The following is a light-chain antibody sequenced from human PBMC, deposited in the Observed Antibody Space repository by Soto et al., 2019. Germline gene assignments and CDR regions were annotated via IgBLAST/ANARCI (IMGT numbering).Light chain of an antibody. CDR3: QQYGSSGT. J-gene: IGKJ1*01. Sequence: EIVMTQSPATLSVSPGERANLCCRASQSVSSNLAWYQQKPGQAPRLLIYGASTRATGIPDRFSGSGSGTDFTLTISRLEPEDFAVYYCQQYGSSGTFGQGTKVDIK. CDR1: QSVSSN. CDR2: GAS. V-gene: IGKV3-20*01.